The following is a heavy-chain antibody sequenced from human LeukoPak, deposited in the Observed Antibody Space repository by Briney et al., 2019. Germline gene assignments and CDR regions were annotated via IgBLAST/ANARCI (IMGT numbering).Heavy chain of an antibody. CDR1: GFTFDDYA. J-gene: IGHJ6*02. CDR3: AKDIGIAAAGYYYYGMDV. Sequence: GGSLRLSCAASGFTFDDYAMHWVRQAPGKGLEWVSGISWNSGSIGYADSVKGRFTISRDNAKNSLYLQMNSLGAEDTALYYCAKDIGIAAAGYYYYGMDVWGQGTTVTVSS. D-gene: IGHD6-13*01. V-gene: IGHV3-9*01. CDR2: ISWNSGSI.